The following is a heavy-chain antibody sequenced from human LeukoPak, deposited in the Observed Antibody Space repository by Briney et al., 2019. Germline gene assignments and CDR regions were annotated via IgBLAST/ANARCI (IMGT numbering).Heavy chain of an antibody. J-gene: IGHJ4*02. CDR3: ARGRRLMVRGWSDY. Sequence: SETLSLTCAVYGGSFSGYYWSWIRQPPGKGLEWIGEINHSGSTNYNPSLKSRVTISVDTSKHQFSLKLSSVTAADTAVYYCARGRRLMVRGWSDYWGQGTLVTVSS. CDR2: INHSGST. V-gene: IGHV4-34*01. CDR1: GGSFSGYY. D-gene: IGHD3-10*01.